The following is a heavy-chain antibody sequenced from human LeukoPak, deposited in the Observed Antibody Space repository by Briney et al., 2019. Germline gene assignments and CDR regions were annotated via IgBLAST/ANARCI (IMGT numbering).Heavy chain of an antibody. CDR3: ARGRVGWLQSD. D-gene: IGHD5-24*01. CDR2: IYYSGST. CDR1: GGSIISGDYY. V-gene: IGHV4-61*08. J-gene: IGHJ4*02. Sequence: PSETLSLTCSVSGGSIISGDYYWSWIRQPPGKGLEWIGYIYYSGSTNYNPSLKSRVTISVDTSKNQFSLKLSSVTAADTAVYYCARGRVGWLQSDWGQGTLVTVSS.